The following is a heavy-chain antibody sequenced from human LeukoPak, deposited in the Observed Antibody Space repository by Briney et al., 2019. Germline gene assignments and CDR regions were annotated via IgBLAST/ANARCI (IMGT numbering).Heavy chain of an antibody. Sequence: GGSLRLSCAASGFTYSHYVMSWVRQAPGKGLEWVSGISGGGDKTWYADSVKGRFTISRDNSKNTVYLQMNSLRAEDTAVYYCAKGTVQYSSSAVFDYWGQGTLVTVPS. D-gene: IGHD6-6*01. CDR1: GFTYSHYV. CDR3: AKGTVQYSSSAVFDY. CDR2: ISGGGDKT. J-gene: IGHJ4*02. V-gene: IGHV3-23*01.